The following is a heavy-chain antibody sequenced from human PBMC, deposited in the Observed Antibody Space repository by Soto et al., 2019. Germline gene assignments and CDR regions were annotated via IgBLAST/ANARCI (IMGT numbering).Heavy chain of an antibody. CDR3: ARGATVVPAAMLAWFDP. CDR2: INPNSGGT. Sequence: QVQLVQSGAEVKKPGASVKVSCKASGYTFTGYYMHWVRQAPGQGLEWMGWINPNSGGTNYAQKFQGWVTMTRDTSISTAYMELSRLTSDDTAVYYCARGATVVPAAMLAWFDPWGQGTLVTVSS. V-gene: IGHV1-2*04. J-gene: IGHJ5*02. D-gene: IGHD2-2*01. CDR1: GYTFTGYY.